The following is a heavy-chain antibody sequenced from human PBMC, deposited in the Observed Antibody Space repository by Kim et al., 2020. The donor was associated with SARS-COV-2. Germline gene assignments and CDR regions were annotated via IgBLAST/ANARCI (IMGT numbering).Heavy chain of an antibody. CDR3: ARGKRSYSSSWYARPPARGWVDP. Sequence: LSLPFPFSFFSLLRYSWSWIRQPPGKGLEWIGYIYYSGSTNYNPSLKSRVTISVDTSKNQFSLTLSSVTAADTAVSYCARGKRSYSSSWYARPPARGWVDPGGQGTLGTVAA. V-gene: IGHV4-59*01. J-gene: IGHJ5*02. CDR2: IYYSGST. D-gene: IGHD6-13*01. CDR1: FFSLLRYS.